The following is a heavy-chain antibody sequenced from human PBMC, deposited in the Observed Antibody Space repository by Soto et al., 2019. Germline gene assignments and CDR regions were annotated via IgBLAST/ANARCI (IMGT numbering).Heavy chain of an antibody. CDR2: ISAYNGNT. D-gene: IGHD3-3*01. CDR1: GYTFTSYG. CDR3: ARVGKPFTIFGVGTRYYYYGMDV. Sequence: QVQLVQSGAEVKKPGASVKVSCKASGYTFTSYGISWVRQAPGQGLEWMGWISAYNGNTNYAQKLQGRVTMTTDTSTSTAYMELRSLRSDDTTVYYCARVGKPFTIFGVGTRYYYYGMDVWGQGTTVTVSS. V-gene: IGHV1-18*04. J-gene: IGHJ6*02.